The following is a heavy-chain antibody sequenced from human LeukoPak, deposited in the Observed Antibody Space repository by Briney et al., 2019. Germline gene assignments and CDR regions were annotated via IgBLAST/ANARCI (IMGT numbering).Heavy chain of an antibody. Sequence: PGGSLRLSCAASGFTFSSYGMHWVRQAPGKGLEWVAVIWYDGSDKYYADSVKGRFTISRDNSKNTLYLQMNSLRTEDTAVYYCARVGAYYDSSGRLDYWGQGTLVTVS. D-gene: IGHD3-22*01. CDR1: GFTFSSYG. CDR3: ARVGAYYDSSGRLDY. J-gene: IGHJ4*02. V-gene: IGHV3-33*01. CDR2: IWYDGSDK.